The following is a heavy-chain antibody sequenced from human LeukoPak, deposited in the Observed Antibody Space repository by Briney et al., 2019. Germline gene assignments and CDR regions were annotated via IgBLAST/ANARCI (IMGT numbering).Heavy chain of an antibody. Sequence: GGSLRLSCAASGFTFDDYGMTWVRQAPGKGLEWVSGINWNGGSTGYADSVKGRFNISRDNSKNTLYLQMNSLTAEDTALYYCAKGGCSSTTCYLANPWGQGTLVTVSS. D-gene: IGHD2-2*01. V-gene: IGHV3-20*04. J-gene: IGHJ5*02. CDR2: INWNGGST. CDR1: GFTFDDYG. CDR3: AKGGCSSTTCYLANP.